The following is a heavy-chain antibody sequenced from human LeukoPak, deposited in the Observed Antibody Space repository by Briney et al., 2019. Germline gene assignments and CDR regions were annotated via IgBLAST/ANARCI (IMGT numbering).Heavy chain of an antibody. CDR1: GFTFSSYS. CDR3: ARNIVVVPAAIYYYYGMDV. CDR2: ISSSSSYI. D-gene: IGHD2-2*01. J-gene: IGHJ6*02. V-gene: IGHV3-21*01. Sequence: GGSLRLSCAASGFTFSSYSMNWVRQAPGKGLEWVSSISSSSSYIYYADSVKGRFTIPRDNAKNSLYLQMNSLRAEDTAVYYCARNIVVVPAAIYYYYGMDVWGQGTTVTVSS.